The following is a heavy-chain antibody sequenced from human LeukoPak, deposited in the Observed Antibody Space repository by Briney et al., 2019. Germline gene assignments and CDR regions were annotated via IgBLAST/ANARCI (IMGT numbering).Heavy chain of an antibody. J-gene: IGHJ6*03. V-gene: IGHV2-5*01. CDR2: SYWNDDK. Sequence: SGPTLVNPTQTLTLTCTFSGFSLSTSGVGVGWIRQPPGKALEWLALSYWNDDKRYSPSLKSRLTITKDTSKTQVVLTMTNMDPVDTATYYCARWTLIRGDDFYYMDVWGKGTTVTISS. CDR3: ARWTLIRGDDFYYMDV. CDR1: GFSLSTSGVG. D-gene: IGHD3-10*01.